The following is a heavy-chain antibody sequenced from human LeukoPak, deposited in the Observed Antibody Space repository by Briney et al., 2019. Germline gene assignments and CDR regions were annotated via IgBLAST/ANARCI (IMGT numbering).Heavy chain of an antibody. V-gene: IGHV3-66*01. J-gene: IGHJ4*02. CDR3: AKGDYGDPVDY. CDR1: GFTVSSNY. Sequence: GGSLRLSCAASGFTVSSNYMSWVRQAPGKGLEWVSVIYSGGSTYCADSVKGRFTISRDNSKNTLYLQMNSLRAEDTAVYYCAKGDYGDPVDYWGQGTLVTVSS. D-gene: IGHD4-17*01. CDR2: IYSGGST.